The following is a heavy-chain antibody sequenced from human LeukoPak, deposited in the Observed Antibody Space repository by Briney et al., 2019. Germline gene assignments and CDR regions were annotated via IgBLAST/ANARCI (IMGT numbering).Heavy chain of an antibody. J-gene: IGHJ4*02. CDR2: IYHSGST. D-gene: IGHD2-2*01. CDR1: GYSISSGYY. V-gene: IGHV4-38-2*01. Sequence: SETLSLTXAVSGYSISSGYYWGWIRQPPGKGLECIGSIYHSGSTYYNPSLKSRVTISVDTSKNQFSLKLSSVTAADTAVYYCARHAYCSSTSCLPLDYWGQGTLVTVSS. CDR3: ARHAYCSSTSCLPLDY.